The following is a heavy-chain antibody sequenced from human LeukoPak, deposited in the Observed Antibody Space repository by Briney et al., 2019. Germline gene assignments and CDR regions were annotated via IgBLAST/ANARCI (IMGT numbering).Heavy chain of an antibody. Sequence: GGSLRLSCAASGFTFSTYGMSWVRQAPGKGLDWVSSVTGSGGSTYYADSVKGRFTVSRDNSKNKLYLQMNSLRAEDTAVYYCAKIIAAAGTAYWGQGSLVTVSS. CDR3: AKIIAAAGTAY. D-gene: IGHD6-13*01. V-gene: IGHV3-23*01. CDR1: GFTFSTYG. CDR2: VTGSGGST. J-gene: IGHJ4*02.